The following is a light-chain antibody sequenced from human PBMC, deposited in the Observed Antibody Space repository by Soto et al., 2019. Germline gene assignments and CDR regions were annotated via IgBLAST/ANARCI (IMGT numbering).Light chain of an antibody. CDR1: SSDVGDYDY. Sequence: QSALTQPASVSGSPGQSITISCTGTSSDVGDYDYVSWYQQHPGKAPKLMIYXVXNRXXXXSXXFSGSKSGNSASLTISGXXXXXXXXXYCNSYTSSSTLVFGGGTKLTVL. J-gene: IGLJ2*01. CDR2: XVX. V-gene: IGLV2-14*01. CDR3: NSYTSSSTLV.